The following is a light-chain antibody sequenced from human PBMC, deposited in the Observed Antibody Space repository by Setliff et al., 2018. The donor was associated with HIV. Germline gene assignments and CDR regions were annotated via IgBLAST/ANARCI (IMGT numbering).Light chain of an antibody. CDR1: SSNIGSNT. CDR3: AAWDDSLTGYV. V-gene: IGLV1-44*01. J-gene: IGLJ1*01. CDR2: SSN. Sequence: QSALTQPPSASGTPGQKVTISCSGSSSNIGSNTVNWYQQRPGTAPKLLIYSSNVRPSRVPDRFSGSKSGTSASLAISGLQAEDEADYYCAAWDDSLTGYVFGTGTKGTGL.